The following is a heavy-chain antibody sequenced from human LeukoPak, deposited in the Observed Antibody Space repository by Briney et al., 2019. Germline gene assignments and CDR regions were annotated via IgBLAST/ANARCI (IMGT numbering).Heavy chain of an antibody. Sequence: PGGSLRLSRAASGFTFSSYAMHWVRQAPGKGLEWVAVISYDGSNKYYADSVKGRFTISRDNSKNTLYLQMNSLRAEDTAVYYCARGWDPYYFDYWGQGTLVTVSS. CDR1: GFTFSSYA. CDR2: ISYDGSNK. CDR3: ARGWDPYYFDY. V-gene: IGHV3-30*04. D-gene: IGHD1-26*01. J-gene: IGHJ4*02.